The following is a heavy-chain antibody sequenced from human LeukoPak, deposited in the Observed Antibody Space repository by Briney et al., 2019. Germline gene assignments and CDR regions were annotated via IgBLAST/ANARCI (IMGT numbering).Heavy chain of an antibody. CDR3: TRVRGYSSSFMSTRAHCWFDP. J-gene: IGHJ5*02. V-gene: IGHV3-49*03. D-gene: IGHD6-6*01. CDR2: IRSKAYGGTT. Sequence: GGSLRLSCTASGFTFGDYAMSWFRQAPGKGLEWVGFIRSKAYGGTTEYAASVKGRFTISRDDSKSIAYLQMNSLKTEDTAVYYCTRVRGYSSSFMSTRAHCWFDPWGQGTLVTVSS. CDR1: GFTFGDYA.